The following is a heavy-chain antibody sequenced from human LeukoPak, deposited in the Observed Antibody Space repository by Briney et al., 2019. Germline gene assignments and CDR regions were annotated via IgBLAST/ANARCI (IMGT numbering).Heavy chain of an antibody. D-gene: IGHD3-10*01. CDR1: GYTFTSYA. Sequence: RASVKVSCKASGYTFTSYAMNWVRQAPGQGLEWMGWINTNTGNPTYAQGFTGRFVFSLDTSVSTAYLQISSLKAEDTAVYYCARSITMVRGVLYYYYYYYMDAWGKGTTVTISS. CDR3: ARSITMVRGVLYYYYYYYMDA. V-gene: IGHV7-4-1*02. CDR2: INTNTGNP. J-gene: IGHJ6*03.